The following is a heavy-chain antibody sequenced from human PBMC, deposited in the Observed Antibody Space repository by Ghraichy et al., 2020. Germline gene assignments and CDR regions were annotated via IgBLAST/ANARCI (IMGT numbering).Heavy chain of an antibody. CDR3: AKEGGTYFDSYYYGLNV. CDR2: ISYDGSEK. V-gene: IGHV3-30*18. CDR1: EFTFSTFG. J-gene: IGHJ6*02. D-gene: IGHD1-26*01. Sequence: GGSLRLSCAASEFTFSTFGMHRVRQAPGKGLEWVAVISYDGSEKYYADSVKGRFAISRDNSKYTLYLQMNSLRAEDTAVYYCAKEGGTYFDSYYYGLNVWGQGTTVTVSS.